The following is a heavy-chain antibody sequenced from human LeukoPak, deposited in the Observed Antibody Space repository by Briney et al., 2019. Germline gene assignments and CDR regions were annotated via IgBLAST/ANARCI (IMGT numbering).Heavy chain of an antibody. CDR1: GGSISSGGYH. Sequence: SASLTCPVSGGSISSGGYHWSWPRQPPGRGGEGIGHIYHSGSTYYNPSLKSRVTISVDRSKNQFSLKLSSVTAADTAVYYWAREMPDDFWSGYYTYFDLWGRSTLVTVSS. V-gene: IGHV4-30-2*01. CDR3: AREMPDDFWSGYYTYFDL. D-gene: IGHD3-3*01. CDR2: IYHSGST. J-gene: IGHJ2*01.